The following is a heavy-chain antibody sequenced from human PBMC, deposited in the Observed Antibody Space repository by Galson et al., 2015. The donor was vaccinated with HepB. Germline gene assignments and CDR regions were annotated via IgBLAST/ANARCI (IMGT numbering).Heavy chain of an antibody. CDR2: TYYRSKWYY. CDR3: ARGNNFGFGY. J-gene: IGHJ4*02. Sequence: CAISGDSVSGNSVAWNWIRQSPSRGLEWLGRTYYRSKWYYEYAVSVKSRISVNPGTSKNHFSLQLNSVTPEDTAVYYCARGNNFGFGYWGQGTLVTVSS. D-gene: IGHD1-1*01. CDR1: GDSVSGNSVA. V-gene: IGHV6-1*01.